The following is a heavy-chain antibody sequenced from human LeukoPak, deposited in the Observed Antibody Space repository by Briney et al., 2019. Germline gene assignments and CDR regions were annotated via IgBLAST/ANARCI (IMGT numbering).Heavy chain of an antibody. D-gene: IGHD4/OR15-4a*01. Sequence: ASAKVSCKVSGYTLTELSMHWVRQAPGKGLEWMGGFDPEDGETIYAQKFQGRVTMTEDTSTDTAYMELSSLRSEDTAVYYCATDLFGAGDAFDIWGQGTMVTVSS. V-gene: IGHV1-24*01. CDR1: GYTLTELS. J-gene: IGHJ3*02. CDR2: FDPEDGET. CDR3: ATDLFGAGDAFDI.